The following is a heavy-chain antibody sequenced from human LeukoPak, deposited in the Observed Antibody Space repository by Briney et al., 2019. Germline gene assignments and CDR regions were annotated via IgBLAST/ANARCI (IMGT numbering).Heavy chain of an antibody. D-gene: IGHD2-15*01. J-gene: IGHJ4*02. CDR1: GFTFSSYE. CDR3: ARVHGGYPFDQ. V-gene: IGHV3-48*03. CDR2: ISSSGSTI. Sequence: GGSLRLSCAASGFTFSSYEVNWVRQAPGKGLEWVSYISSSGSTIHYADSVKGRFNISRDNVKNSLYLQMNGLRAEDTAVYYCARVHGGYPFDQWGQGTLVTVSS.